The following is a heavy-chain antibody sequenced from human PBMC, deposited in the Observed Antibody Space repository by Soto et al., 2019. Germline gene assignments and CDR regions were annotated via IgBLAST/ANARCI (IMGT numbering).Heavy chain of an antibody. D-gene: IGHD3-10*01. Sequence: QVQLVQSGAEVQKPGASVKVSCKASGYTFTTYDISWVRQAPGQGLEWMGWISGNNGNTNYAQKLRGRVTMTRDTSTSTAYMDLRSLTSDDPAVYYCARGGSGGGFDYWGQGTLVTVSS. CDR3: ARGGSGGGFDY. V-gene: IGHV1-18*04. CDR1: GYTFTTYD. J-gene: IGHJ4*02. CDR2: ISGNNGNT.